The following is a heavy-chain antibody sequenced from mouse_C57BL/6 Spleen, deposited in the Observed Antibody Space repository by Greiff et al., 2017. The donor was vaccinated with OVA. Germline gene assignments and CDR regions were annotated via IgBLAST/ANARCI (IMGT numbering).Heavy chain of an antibody. J-gene: IGHJ1*03. Sequence: QVQLQQPGTELVKPGASVKLSCKASGYTFTSYWMHWVKQRPGQGLEWIGNINPSNGGTNYNEKFKSKATLTVDKSSSTAYMQLSSLTSEDSAVYYGASGDYDGDWYFDVWGTGTTVTVSS. CDR2: INPSNGGT. D-gene: IGHD2-4*01. CDR3: ASGDYDGDWYFDV. V-gene: IGHV1-53*01. CDR1: GYTFTSYW.